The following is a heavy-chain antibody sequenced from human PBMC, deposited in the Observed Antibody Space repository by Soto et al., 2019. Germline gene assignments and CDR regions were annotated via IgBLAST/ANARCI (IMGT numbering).Heavy chain of an antibody. J-gene: IGHJ4*02. CDR1: GFTFSSYG. V-gene: IGHV3-33*01. D-gene: IGHD3-16*01. CDR3: SRKRRGRIDY. CDR2: IWYDGSNK. Sequence: QVQLVESGGGVVQPGRSLRLSCAASGFTFSSYGMHWVRQAPGKGLEWVAVIWYDGSNKYYADSVKGRFTISRDNSKNTPELQMNLLRAEDTAVDYCSRKRRGRIDYWGQGTLVTVSS.